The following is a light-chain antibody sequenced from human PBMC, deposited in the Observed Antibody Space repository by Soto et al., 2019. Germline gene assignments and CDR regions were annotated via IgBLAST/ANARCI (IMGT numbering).Light chain of an antibody. CDR3: MEGESWPPARA. V-gene: IGKV2-30*01. CDR2: KVS. Sequence: DVVMTQSPLSLSVTLGQPASISCRSSQSLLWPDGNTYLNWFQQRPGQSPRRLIYKVSNRDSGVQDRSTGRGSGTEFTLKISRVAAEDVGVYCCMEGESWPPARAVGQGTKVEIK. CDR1: QSLLWPDGNTY. J-gene: IGKJ1*01.